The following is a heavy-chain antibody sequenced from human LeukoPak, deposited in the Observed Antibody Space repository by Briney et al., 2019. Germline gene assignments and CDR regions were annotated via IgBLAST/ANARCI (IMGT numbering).Heavy chain of an antibody. J-gene: IGHJ6*04. V-gene: IGHV3-48*03. CDR2: ISSSGTTI. CDR1: GFTFSSYE. Sequence: GGSLRLSCAASGFTFSSYEMNWVRQAPGKGLEWVADISSSGTTIHYADSVKGRFTISRDNAKNSLYLQMNSLRAEDTAVYYCAELGITMIGGVWGKGTTVTISS. D-gene: IGHD3-10*02. CDR3: AELGITMIGGV.